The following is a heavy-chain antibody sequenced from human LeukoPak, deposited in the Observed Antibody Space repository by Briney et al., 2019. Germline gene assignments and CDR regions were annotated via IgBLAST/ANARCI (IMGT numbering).Heavy chain of an antibody. CDR1: GYTFTGYY. J-gene: IGHJ4*02. Sequence: ASVKVSCKASGYTFTGYYMHWVRQAPGQGLEWMGWINPNSGGTNYAQKFQGRVTMTRDTFISTAYMELSRLRSDDTAVYYCARSGGSLSFLDYWGQGTLVTVSS. D-gene: IGHD2-15*01. CDR2: INPNSGGT. CDR3: ARSGGSLSFLDY. V-gene: IGHV1-2*02.